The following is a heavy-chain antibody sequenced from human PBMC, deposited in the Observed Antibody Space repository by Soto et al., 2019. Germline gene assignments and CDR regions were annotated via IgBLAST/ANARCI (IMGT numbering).Heavy chain of an antibody. CDR3: VRDGTKTLRDWFDP. J-gene: IGHJ5*02. V-gene: IGHV4-4*07. CDR2: IYATGTT. CDR1: GASISGFY. Sequence: SETLSLTFTVSGASISGFYWCWIRKSAGKGLEWIGRIYATGTTDYNPSLKSRVMMSVDTSKKQFSLKLRSVTAADTAVYYCVRDGTKTLRDWFDPWGQG. D-gene: IGHD1-1*01.